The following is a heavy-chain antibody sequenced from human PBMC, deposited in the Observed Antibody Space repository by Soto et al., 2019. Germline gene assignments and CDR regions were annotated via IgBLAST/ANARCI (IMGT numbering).Heavy chain of an antibody. D-gene: IGHD5-12*01. CDR1: GYTFTSCA. V-gene: IGHV1-3*01. J-gene: IGHJ4*02. Sequence: QVQLVQSGAEVKKPGASVKVSCKASGYTFTSCAIHWLRQAPGQSLEWVGWIHAGNGDIKYSQKFQGRVTITGDTSASTAYMELSSLTSEDTAIYYCANRIGVGATIPVWGYWGQGTLVTVSS. CDR2: IHAGNGDI. CDR3: ANRIGVGATIPVWGY.